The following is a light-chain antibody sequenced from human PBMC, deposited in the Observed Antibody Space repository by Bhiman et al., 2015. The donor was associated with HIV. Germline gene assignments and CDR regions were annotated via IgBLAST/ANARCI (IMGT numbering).Light chain of an antibody. J-gene: IGLJ1*01. CDR1: NIESKS. CDR3: SAHGGSENFYV. V-gene: IGLV3-21*01. Sequence: SYELTQPPSVSVAPGKTARITCGGNNIESKSVHWYQQKPDQAPVLVIYYDSDRPSGIPERFSGSKSGNTASLTVSGLQAEDEADYYCSAHGGSENFYVFGTGTKVTVL. CDR2: YDS.